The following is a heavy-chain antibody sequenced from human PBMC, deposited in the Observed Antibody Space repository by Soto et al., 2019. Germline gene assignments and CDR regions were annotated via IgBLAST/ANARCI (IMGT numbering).Heavy chain of an antibody. V-gene: IGHV3-23*01. J-gene: IGHJ4*02. Sequence: EVPLLESGGGLVQPGGSLRLSRAASGFTFSSYAMSWVRQAPGKGLEWVSAISGSGGSTYYADSVKGRFTSSRDNSKNTLYLQMNSLRAEDTAVYYCAKAPTNYGSGSYYYYWGQGTLVTVSS. CDR3: AKAPTNYGSGSYYYY. CDR1: GFTFSSYA. D-gene: IGHD3-10*01. CDR2: ISGSGGST.